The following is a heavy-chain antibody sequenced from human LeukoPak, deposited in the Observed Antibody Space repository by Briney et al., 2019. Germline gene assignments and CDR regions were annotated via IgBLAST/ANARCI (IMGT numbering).Heavy chain of an antibody. CDR2: IWYAGSNK. D-gene: IGHD3-22*01. CDR1: GFTFSSYG. V-gene: IGHV3-33*06. Sequence: PGRSLRLSCAASGFTFSSYGMHWVRQAPGKGLEGVAGIWYAGSNKYYADSVKGRFTISRDNSKNTLYLQMNSLRAEDTAVYYCAKDRSAYYYDSSGPKDYWGQGTLVTVSS. J-gene: IGHJ4*02. CDR3: AKDRSAYYYDSSGPKDY.